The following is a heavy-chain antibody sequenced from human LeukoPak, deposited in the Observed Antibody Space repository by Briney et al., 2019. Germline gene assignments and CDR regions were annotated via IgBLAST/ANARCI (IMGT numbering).Heavy chain of an antibody. D-gene: IGHD3-10*02. CDR1: GGSISSTSYY. Sequence: SETLSLTCTVSGGSISSTSYYWGWIRQPPGKGLEWIGSIYYSGSTYHNPSFESRVTISVDTSKNQFSLKLSSVTAADTAVYYCARASRMYVLHNWFDPWGQGTLVTVSS. CDR3: ARASRMYVLHNWFDP. V-gene: IGHV4-39*07. CDR2: IYYSGST. J-gene: IGHJ5*02.